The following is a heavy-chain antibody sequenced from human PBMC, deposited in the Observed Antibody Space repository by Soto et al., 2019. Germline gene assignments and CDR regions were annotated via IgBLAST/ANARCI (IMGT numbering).Heavy chain of an antibody. J-gene: IGHJ4*02. V-gene: IGHV3-23*01. CDR2: MSGLGGST. CDR1: GFTFSAYS. CDR3: AKSTGDTWQQYFFDY. D-gene: IGHD7-27*01. Sequence: EVQLLESGGGLVQPGGSLRLSCTASGFTFSAYSMSWVRQAPGKGLEWVSGMSGLGGSTYYADSVKGRFTISRDNSKNTLYLQMHSLRVEDTAVYYCAKSTGDTWQQYFFDYWGQGTLLTVSS.